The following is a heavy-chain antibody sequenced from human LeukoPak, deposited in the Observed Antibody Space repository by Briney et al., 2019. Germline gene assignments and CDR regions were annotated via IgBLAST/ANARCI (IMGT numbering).Heavy chain of an antibody. V-gene: IGHV3-11*01. Sequence: GGSLRLSCAASGFTFSDYYMSWIRQAPGKGLEWVSYISSSGSTIYYADSVKGRFTISRDNAKNSLYLQMNSLRAEDTAVYYCARETSARGLRYFDLDAFDIWGQGTMVTVSS. CDR1: GFTFSDYY. J-gene: IGHJ3*02. CDR2: ISSSGSTI. D-gene: IGHD3-9*01. CDR3: ARETSARGLRYFDLDAFDI.